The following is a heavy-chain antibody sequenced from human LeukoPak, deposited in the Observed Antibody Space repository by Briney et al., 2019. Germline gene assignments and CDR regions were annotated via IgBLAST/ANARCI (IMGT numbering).Heavy chain of an antibody. CDR1: GGSFSGYY. CDR3: AKAIDNRGYYFERGADF. Sequence: ETLSLTCAVYGGSFSGYYWSWVRQAPGKGLEWVSSISGNGAHPYYADSVRGRFTISRDFSRNAVYLQMSSLRVEDTAEYFCAKAIDNRGYYFERGADFWGQGTMVTVSS. J-gene: IGHJ4*02. CDR2: ISGNGAHP. V-gene: IGHV3-23*01. D-gene: IGHD3-22*01.